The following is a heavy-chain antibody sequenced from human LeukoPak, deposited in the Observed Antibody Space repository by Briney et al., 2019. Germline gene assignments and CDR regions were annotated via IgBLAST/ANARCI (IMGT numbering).Heavy chain of an antibody. CDR3: ARTRGRGDY. CDR1: GGSINSGSYY. Sequence: PSETLSLTCTVSGGSINSGSYYWGWIRQPPGKGLEWIGSIYYDGDTDYNPSLKSRVTISVDTSKNQFSLKLSSVTAADTAVYYCARTRGRGDYWGQGTLVTVSS. J-gene: IGHJ4*02. V-gene: IGHV4-39*01. D-gene: IGHD1-14*01. CDR2: IYYDGDT.